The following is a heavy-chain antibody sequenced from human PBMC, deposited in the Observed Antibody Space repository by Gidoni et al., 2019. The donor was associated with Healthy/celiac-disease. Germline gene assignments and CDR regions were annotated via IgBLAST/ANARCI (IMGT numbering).Heavy chain of an antibody. J-gene: IGHJ6*03. CDR3: ARAYDFWSGYDPDYYYYYMDV. CDR1: GFTFSSYW. D-gene: IGHD3-3*01. V-gene: IGHV3-7*04. CDR2: IKQDGSEK. Sequence: EVQLVESGGGLVQPGGSLRLSCAASGFTFSSYWMSWVRQAPGKGLEWVANIKQDGSEKYYVDSVKGRFTISRDNAKNSLYLQMNSLRAEDTAVYYCARAYDFWSGYDPDYYYYYMDVWGKGTTVTVSS.